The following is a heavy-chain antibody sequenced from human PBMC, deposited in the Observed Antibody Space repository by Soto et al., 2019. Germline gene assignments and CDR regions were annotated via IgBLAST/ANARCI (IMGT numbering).Heavy chain of an antibody. Sequence: PGGSLRLSCAATGFTFSTYAMSWVRQAPGKGLEWVSGINDSGNSPYYTDSVRGRFTIYRDNSKNTLFLQMNSLRAEDTAVYYCAKGGSPYYPRFFDNWGQGTLVTVSS. J-gene: IGHJ4*02. CDR3: AKGGSPYYPRFFDN. CDR2: INDSGNSP. D-gene: IGHD3-22*01. V-gene: IGHV3-23*01. CDR1: GFTFSTYA.